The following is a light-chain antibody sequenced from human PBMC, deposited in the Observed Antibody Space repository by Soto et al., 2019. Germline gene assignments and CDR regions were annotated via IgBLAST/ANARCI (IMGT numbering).Light chain of an antibody. Sequence: EVTLTQSPGSLSLSQGERATLSCRASQSVSSNYLAWYQQKPGQAPRLLIYGASSRATGIPDRFSGSGSGTDFTLTISRLEPEDFAVYYCQQYGSSPTTFGQGTKVDIK. V-gene: IGKV3-20*01. CDR3: QQYGSSPTT. CDR1: QSVSSNY. CDR2: GAS. J-gene: IGKJ1*01.